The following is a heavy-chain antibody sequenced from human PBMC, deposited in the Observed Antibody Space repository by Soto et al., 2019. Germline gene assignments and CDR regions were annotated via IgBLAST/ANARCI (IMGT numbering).Heavy chain of an antibody. D-gene: IGHD3-22*01. CDR1: GYTFTRYG. CDR3: ARPYYDSSGYYGGYYYYGMDV. CDR2: ISAYNGNT. J-gene: IGHJ6*02. Sequence: ASVKVSCKASGYTFTRYGISWVRQAPGQGLERMGWISAYNGNTNYAQKLQGRVTMTTDTSTSTAYMELRSLRSDDTAVYYCARPYYDSSGYYGGYYYYGMDVWGQGTTVTVSS. V-gene: IGHV1-18*01.